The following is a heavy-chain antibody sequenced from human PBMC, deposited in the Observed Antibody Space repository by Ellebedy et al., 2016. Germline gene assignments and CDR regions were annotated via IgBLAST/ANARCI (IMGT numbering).Heavy chain of an antibody. J-gene: IGHJ3*02. V-gene: IGHV3-7*01. D-gene: IGHD3-22*01. CDR3: AILSMIIVPGVDAFDI. Sequence: GGSLRLSCAVSGFTFSGYAIHWVRQAPGKGLEWVANITQDGSEKYYVDSVKGRFTISRDNAKNSLYLQMNSLRAEDTAVYYCAILSMIIVPGVDAFDIWGQGTMVTVSS. CDR1: GFTFSGYA. CDR2: ITQDGSEK.